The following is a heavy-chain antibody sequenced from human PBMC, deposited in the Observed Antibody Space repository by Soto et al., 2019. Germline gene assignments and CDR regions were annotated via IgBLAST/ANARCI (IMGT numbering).Heavy chain of an antibody. CDR2: ISGSGGST. CDR3: AKSPIVLIVYAMYYFDY. D-gene: IGHD2-8*01. V-gene: IGHV3-23*01. CDR1: GFTFSSYA. Sequence: EVQLLESGGGLVQPGGSLRLSCAASGFTFSSYAMSWVRQAPGKGLEWVSAISGSGGSTYYADSVKGRFTISRDNSKNTLYLQMNSLRAEDTAVYYCAKSPIVLIVYAMYYFDYWGQGTLVTVSS. J-gene: IGHJ4*02.